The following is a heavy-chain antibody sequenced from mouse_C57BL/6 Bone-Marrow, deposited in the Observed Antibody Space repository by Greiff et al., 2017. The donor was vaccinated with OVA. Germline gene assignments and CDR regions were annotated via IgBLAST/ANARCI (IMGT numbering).Heavy chain of an antibody. V-gene: IGHV6-6*01. CDR3: TRSYYYGSFWYFDV. CDR1: GFTFSDAW. Sequence: EVQLQESGGGLVQPGGSMKLSCAASGFTFSDAWMDWVRQSPEKGLEWVAEIRNKANNHATYYAESVKGRFTISRDDSKSSVYLQMNSLRAEDTGIYYCTRSYYYGSFWYFDVWGTGTTVTVSS. D-gene: IGHD1-1*01. CDR2: IRNKANNHAT. J-gene: IGHJ1*03.